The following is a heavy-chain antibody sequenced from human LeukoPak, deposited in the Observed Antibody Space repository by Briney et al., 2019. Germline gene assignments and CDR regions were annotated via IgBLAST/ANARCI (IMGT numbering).Heavy chain of an antibody. CDR1: GFTFSSYS. D-gene: IGHD3-22*01. CDR2: ISGGGSTI. J-gene: IGHJ5*02. Sequence: PGGSLRLSCAASGFTFSSYSMNWVRQAPGKGLEWVSYISGGGSTIYYADSVKGRFTISRDNVKNSLYLQMNSLRADDTAVYYCARYYYDSSGLRFDPWGQGTLVTVSS. V-gene: IGHV3-48*01. CDR3: ARYYYDSSGLRFDP.